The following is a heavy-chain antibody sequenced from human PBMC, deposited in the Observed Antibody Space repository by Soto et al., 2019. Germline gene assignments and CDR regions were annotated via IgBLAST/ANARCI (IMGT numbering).Heavy chain of an antibody. J-gene: IGHJ4*02. V-gene: IGHV3-74*01. CDR1: GFTFNTHL. Sequence: GGSLRLSCTASGFTFNTHLMHWVRQSPGKGLVWVSRIYFDGITTNYADSVKGRLTVSRDNAKNTVYLHVNTLRDEDTAVYYCARGGAMGVDYWGQGTLVTVSS. D-gene: IGHD1-26*01. CDR3: ARGGAMGVDY. CDR2: IYFDGITT.